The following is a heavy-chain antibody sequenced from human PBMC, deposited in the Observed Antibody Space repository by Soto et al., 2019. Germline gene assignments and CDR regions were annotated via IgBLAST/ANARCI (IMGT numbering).Heavy chain of an antibody. D-gene: IGHD2-2*01. CDR3: RHPYCSSTSCPYYYYYMDV. Sequence: GGSLRLSCAASGFTFSNAWMSWVRQAPGKGLEWVGRIKSKTDGGTTDYAAPVKGRFTISRDDSKNTLYLQMNSLKTEDTAVYYCRHPYCSSTSCPYYYYYMDVWGKGTTVTVSS. CDR1: GFTFSNAW. CDR2: IKSKTDGGTT. J-gene: IGHJ6*03. V-gene: IGHV3-15*01.